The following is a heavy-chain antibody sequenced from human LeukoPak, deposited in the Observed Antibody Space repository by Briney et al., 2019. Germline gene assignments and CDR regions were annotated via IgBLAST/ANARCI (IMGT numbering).Heavy chain of an antibody. CDR2: IYTSGST. J-gene: IGHJ4*02. CDR1: GGSISSSSYY. CDR3: ARWGDYSNHFDF. V-gene: IGHV4-61*02. D-gene: IGHD4-11*01. Sequence: SETLSLTCTVSGGSISSSSYYWGWIRQPAGKGLEWIGRIYTSGSTNYNPSLKSRVTISVDTSKNQFSLRLSSVTAADTAVYYCARWGDYSNHFDFWGQGTLVTVSS.